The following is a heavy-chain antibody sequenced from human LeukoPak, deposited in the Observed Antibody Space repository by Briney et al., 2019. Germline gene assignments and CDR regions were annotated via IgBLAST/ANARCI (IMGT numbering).Heavy chain of an antibody. Sequence: SEALPLTCTVSGASISSYYWSWIRQPPGKGLEWIGYINYNGNTNYNPSLKSRVTMSVDTSKSQFSLRLTSVTAADTAVYYCAREQQWLGPFDYWGQGTLVTV. CDR1: GASISSYY. V-gene: IGHV4-59*12. J-gene: IGHJ4*02. D-gene: IGHD6-19*01. CDR2: INYNGNT. CDR3: AREQQWLGPFDY.